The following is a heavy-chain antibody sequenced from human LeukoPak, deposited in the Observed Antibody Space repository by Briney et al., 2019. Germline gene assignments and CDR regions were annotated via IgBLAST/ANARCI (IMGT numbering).Heavy chain of an antibody. Sequence: KTSETLSLTCTVSGGSISTYYWSWIRQPPGKGLEWIGYIYYSGSTNYNPSLKSRVTISVDTSKNQFSLNLNSVTAADTAVYYCARGAGYTSASPYYYGMDVWGQGTTVTVSS. CDR3: ARGAGYTSASPYYYGMDV. CDR2: IYYSGST. J-gene: IGHJ6*02. CDR1: GGSISTYY. D-gene: IGHD6-19*01. V-gene: IGHV4-59*01.